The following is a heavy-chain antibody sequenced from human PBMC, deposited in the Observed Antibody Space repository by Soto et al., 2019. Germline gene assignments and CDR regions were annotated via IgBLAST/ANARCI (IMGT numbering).Heavy chain of an antibody. CDR1: GYTFTSYY. Sequence: QVQLVQSGAEVTKPGASVKVSCKASGYTFTSYYMHWVRQAPGQGLEWLGIINPSGGSTSYAQKFQGRVTMTRDTSTSTVYMELSSLRSEDTAVYYCARGLPDILTNDGYYYMDVWGKGTTVTVAS. D-gene: IGHD3-9*01. J-gene: IGHJ6*03. CDR2: INPSGGST. CDR3: ARGLPDILTNDGYYYMDV. V-gene: IGHV1-46*03.